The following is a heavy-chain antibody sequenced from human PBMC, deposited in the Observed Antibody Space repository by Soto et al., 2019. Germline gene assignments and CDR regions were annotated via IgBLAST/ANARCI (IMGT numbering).Heavy chain of an antibody. V-gene: IGHV1-18*01. CDR2: ITTDKGKT. J-gene: IGHJ4*02. CDR1: GYTFTSFG. Sequence: GASVKVSCKTSGYTFTSFGISWVRQAPGQGLEWMGWITTDKGKTNYAQKFQGRVTMTTDTSTSTAYMELRSLRPDDTAVYYCATRSPAFDYWGQGTLVTVSS. CDR3: ATRSPAFDY.